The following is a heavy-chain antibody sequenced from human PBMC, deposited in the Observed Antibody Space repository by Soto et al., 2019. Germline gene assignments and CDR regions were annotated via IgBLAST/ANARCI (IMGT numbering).Heavy chain of an antibody. CDR2: IDWDDDK. J-gene: IGHJ4*02. D-gene: IGHD6-6*01. CDR1: GFSLSTSGMC. CDR3: ARMVWIAARPALWYFDY. V-gene: IGHV2-70*01. Sequence: SGPTLVNPTQTLTLTCTFSGFSLSTSGMCVSWIRQPPGKALEWLALIDWDDDKYYSTSLKTRLTISKATSKNQVVLTMTNMDPVDPATYYCARMVWIAARPALWYFDYWGQGTLVTVSS.